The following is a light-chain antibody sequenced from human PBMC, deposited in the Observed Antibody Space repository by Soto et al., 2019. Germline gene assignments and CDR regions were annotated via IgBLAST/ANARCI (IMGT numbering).Light chain of an antibody. CDR1: SSNIGAGYD. CDR2: GNS. V-gene: IGLV1-40*01. CDR3: QSYDSSMSVV. J-gene: IGLJ1*01. Sequence: QSVLTQPPSASGAPGQRVTISCTGSSSNIGAGYDVHWYQQLPGTAPKLLIYGNSNRPSGVPDRFSGSKSGTSASLAITGLQDEDEADYYCQSYDSSMSVVFGTGTKVTVL.